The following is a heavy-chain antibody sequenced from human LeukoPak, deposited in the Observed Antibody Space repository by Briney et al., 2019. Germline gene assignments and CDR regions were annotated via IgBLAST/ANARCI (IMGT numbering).Heavy chain of an antibody. V-gene: IGHV3-23*01. CDR1: AFTFSSYA. CDR2: ISGSDGTT. Sequence: GGSLRLSCVASAFTFSSYAMSWVRQAPGKGLEWVSAISGSDGTTYYADSVKGRFTISRDNSKNTLYLQMNSLRAEDAAVYYCAKGRTGYSYGYGIDYWGQGTLVTVSS. CDR3: AKGRTGYSYGYGIDY. J-gene: IGHJ4*02. D-gene: IGHD5-18*01.